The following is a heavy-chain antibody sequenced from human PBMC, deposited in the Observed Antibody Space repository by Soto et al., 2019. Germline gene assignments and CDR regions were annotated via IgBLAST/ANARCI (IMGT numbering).Heavy chain of an antibody. CDR1: GFTFSSYG. V-gene: IGHV3-30*18. Sequence: LRLSCAASGFTFSSYGMHWVRQAPGKGLEWVAVISYDGSNKYYADSVKGRFTISRDNSKNTLYLQMNSLRAEDTAVYYCAKDRSSSWPRHYYYGMDVWGQGTTVTVSS. CDR2: ISYDGSNK. D-gene: IGHD6-13*01. CDR3: AKDRSSSWPRHYYYGMDV. J-gene: IGHJ6*02.